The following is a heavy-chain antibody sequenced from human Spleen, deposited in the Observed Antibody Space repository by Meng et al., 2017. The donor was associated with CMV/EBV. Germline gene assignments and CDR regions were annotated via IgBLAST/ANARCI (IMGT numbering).Heavy chain of an antibody. D-gene: IGHD6-13*01. J-gene: IGHJ4*02. CDR1: GGTFSTYN. CDR3: ARSVGSSNFLRY. V-gene: IGHV1-69*13. Sequence: SVKVSCKTSGGTFSTYNINWVRQAPGRGLEWMGGISPVFKTALYAQKFQGRVTIMADQSTKTVYMDVTSLTSEDTAVYYCARSVGSSNFLRYWGQGTLVTVSS. CDR2: ISPVFKTA.